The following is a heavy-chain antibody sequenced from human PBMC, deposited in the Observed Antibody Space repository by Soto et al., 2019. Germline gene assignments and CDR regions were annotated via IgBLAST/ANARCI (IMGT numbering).Heavy chain of an antibody. CDR3: ARTYCSGGSCYSLNWFDP. D-gene: IGHD2-15*01. CDR2: IYYSGST. CDR1: GGSISSYY. V-gene: IGHV4-59*01. J-gene: IGHJ5*02. Sequence: QVQLQESGPGLVKPSETLSLTCTVSGGSISSYYWSWIRQPPGXGLEWIGYIYYSGSTNYNPSLKSRVTISVDTSKNQFSLKLSSVTAADTAVYYCARTYCSGGSCYSLNWFDPWGQGTLVTVSS.